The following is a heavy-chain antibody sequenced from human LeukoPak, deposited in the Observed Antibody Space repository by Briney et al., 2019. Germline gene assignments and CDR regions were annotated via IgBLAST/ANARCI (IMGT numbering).Heavy chain of an antibody. CDR3: ARDLASSDYYGSGSLGY. CDR2: IRYDGSNK. D-gene: IGHD3-10*01. Sequence: PGGSLRLSCAASGFTFSSYGMHWVRQAPGKGLEWVAFIRYDGSNKYYADSVKGRFTISRDNSKNTLYLQMNSLRAEDTAVYYCARDLASSDYYGSGSLGYWGQGTLVTVSS. V-gene: IGHV3-30*02. CDR1: GFTFSSYG. J-gene: IGHJ4*02.